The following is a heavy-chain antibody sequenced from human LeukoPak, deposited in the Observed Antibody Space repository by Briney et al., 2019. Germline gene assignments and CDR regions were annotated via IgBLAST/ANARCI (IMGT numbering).Heavy chain of an antibody. J-gene: IGHJ4*02. Sequence: GGSLRLSCAASGFTFSSYAMHWVRQAPGKGLEWVAVISYDGSNKYYADSVKGRFTISRDNSKNTLYLQMNSLRAEDTAVYYCARDLTKYSSGPDYWGQGTLVTVSS. CDR2: ISYDGSNK. CDR3: ARDLTKYSSGPDY. CDR1: GFTFSSYA. D-gene: IGHD6-19*01. V-gene: IGHV3-30-3*01.